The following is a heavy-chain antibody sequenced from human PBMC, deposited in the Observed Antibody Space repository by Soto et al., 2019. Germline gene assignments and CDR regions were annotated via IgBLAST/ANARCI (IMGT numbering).Heavy chain of an antibody. CDR2: IIPIFGTA. D-gene: IGHD1-26*01. Sequence: SVKVSCKASGGTFSSYAISWVRQAPGQGLEWMGGIIPIFGTANYAQKFQGRVTITADESTSTAYMELSSLRSEDTAVYYCARDPIVGATIDYYGMDVWGQGTTVTVSS. CDR3: ARDPIVGATIDYYGMDV. CDR1: GGTFSSYA. J-gene: IGHJ6*02. V-gene: IGHV1-69*13.